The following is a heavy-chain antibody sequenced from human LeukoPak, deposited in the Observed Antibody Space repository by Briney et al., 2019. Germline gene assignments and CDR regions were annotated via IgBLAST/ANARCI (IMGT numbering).Heavy chain of an antibody. D-gene: IGHD6-19*01. J-gene: IGHJ5*02. Sequence: SETLSLTCTVSGGSISSSSYYWGWIRQPPGRGLEWIGSIYYSGSTYYNPSLKSRVTISVDTSKNQFSLKLSSVTAADTAVYYCARHKLIAVAGRKYNWFDPWGQGTLVTVSS. CDR3: ARHKLIAVAGRKYNWFDP. V-gene: IGHV4-39*01. CDR2: IYYSGST. CDR1: GGSISSSSYY.